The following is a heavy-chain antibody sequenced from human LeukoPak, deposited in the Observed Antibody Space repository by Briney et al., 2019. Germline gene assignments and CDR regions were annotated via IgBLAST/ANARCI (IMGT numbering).Heavy chain of an antibody. J-gene: IGHJ6*02. Sequence: GGSLRLSCAASGFTFSDYYMSWIRQAPGKGLEWVSYSSSSGSTIYYADSVKGRFTISRDNAKNSLYLQMNSLRAEDTAVYYCARDYYDSSDYPERDYYYGMDVWGQGTTVTVSS. CDR1: GFTFSDYY. CDR2: SSSSGSTI. V-gene: IGHV3-11*01. D-gene: IGHD3-22*01. CDR3: ARDYYDSSDYPERDYYYGMDV.